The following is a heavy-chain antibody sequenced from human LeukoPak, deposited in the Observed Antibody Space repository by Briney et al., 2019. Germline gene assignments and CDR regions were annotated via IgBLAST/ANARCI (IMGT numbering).Heavy chain of an antibody. Sequence: PSETLSLTCAVYGGSFSGYYWSWIRQPPGKGLEWIGEINHSGSTNYNPSLKSRVTISVDTSKNQFSLKLSSVTAADTAVYYCARHGYGDRFFDYWGQGTLVTVSS. D-gene: IGHD4-17*01. CDR3: ARHGYGDRFFDY. CDR1: GGSFSGYY. V-gene: IGHV4-34*01. CDR2: INHSGST. J-gene: IGHJ4*02.